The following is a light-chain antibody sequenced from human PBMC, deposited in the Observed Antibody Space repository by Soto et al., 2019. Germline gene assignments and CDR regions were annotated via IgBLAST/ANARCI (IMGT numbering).Light chain of an antibody. Sequence: QLVLTQPPSVSASLGASVKLTCTLSSGHSSYAIAWHQQQPERGPRFLMKLKSDGSHSKGDGIPDRFSGSSSGAERYLTISSLQSEDEADYYCQTWLTGVIFGGGTKLTVL. CDR2: LKSDGSH. CDR1: SGHSSYA. J-gene: IGLJ2*01. V-gene: IGLV4-69*01. CDR3: QTWLTGVI.